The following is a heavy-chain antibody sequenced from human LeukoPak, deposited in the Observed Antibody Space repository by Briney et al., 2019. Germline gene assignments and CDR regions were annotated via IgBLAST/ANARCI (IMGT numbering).Heavy chain of an antibody. J-gene: IGHJ4*02. CDR3: AKTYRYCSSTSCYNY. Sequence: GGSLRLSCAASGYTFSSYAMSWVRQAPGKGLECGSDISGSGDSTYYADSVKGRFTISRDNSKNTLYLQMNSMRAEDTAVYYCAKTYRYCSSTSCYNYWGQGALVTVSS. V-gene: IGHV3-23*01. CDR2: ISGSGDST. CDR1: GYTFSSYA. D-gene: IGHD2-2*02.